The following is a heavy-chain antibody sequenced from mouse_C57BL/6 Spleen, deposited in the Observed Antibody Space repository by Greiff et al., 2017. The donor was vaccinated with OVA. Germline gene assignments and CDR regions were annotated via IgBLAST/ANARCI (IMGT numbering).Heavy chain of an antibody. CDR2: INYDGSST. Sequence: EVHLVESEGGLVQPGSSMKLSCTASGFTFSDYYMAWVRQVPEKGLEWVANINYDGSSTYYLDSLKSRFIISRDNAKNILYLQMSSLKSEDTATYYCARGKIYYGNCPYAMDYWGQGTSVTVSS. CDR1: GFTFSDYY. V-gene: IGHV5-16*01. J-gene: IGHJ4*01. CDR3: ARGKIYYGNCPYAMDY. D-gene: IGHD2-1*01.